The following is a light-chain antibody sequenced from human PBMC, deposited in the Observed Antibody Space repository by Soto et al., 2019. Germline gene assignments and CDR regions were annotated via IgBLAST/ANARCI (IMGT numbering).Light chain of an antibody. J-gene: IGKJ1*01. Sequence: DVVMTQSPLSLPVTLGQSASISCRSSQSLVYSDGNAYLNWFHQRPGQSPRRLIYRASNRDSGVPDRFSGSGSGTDFTLTISRVEAEDVGVYYCMQSTPWPPTFGRGTKVELK. CDR3: MQSTPWPPT. V-gene: IGKV2-30*01. CDR2: RAS. CDR1: QSLVYSDGNAY.